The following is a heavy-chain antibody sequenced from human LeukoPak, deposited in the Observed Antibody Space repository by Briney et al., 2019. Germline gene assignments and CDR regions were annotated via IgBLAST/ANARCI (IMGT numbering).Heavy chain of an antibody. V-gene: IGHV3-66*01. CDR3: ARDRRGTGDVGWFDP. J-gene: IGHJ5*02. D-gene: IGHD7-27*01. CDR2: IYSGGST. Sequence: GGSLRLSCAASGFTVSSNYMSWVRQAPGKGLEWVSVIYSGGSTYYADSVKGRFTISRDNSKNTLYLQMNSLRAEDTAVYYCARDRRGTGDVGWFDPWGQGTLVTVSS. CDR1: GFTVSSNY.